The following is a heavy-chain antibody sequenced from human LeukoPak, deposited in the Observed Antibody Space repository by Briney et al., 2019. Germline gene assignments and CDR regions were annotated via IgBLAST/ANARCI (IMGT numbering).Heavy chain of an antibody. J-gene: IGHJ4*02. CDR1: GFTFSTSG. Sequence: GGSLRLSCAASGFTFSTSGMHWVRQAPGKGLEWVASIWHDGNNKYYADSVKGRFTISRDNSKNTMYLQMNSLRAEDTAVFYCAKDLHYYASGSYYDWGQGTLVTVSS. CDR3: AKDLHYYASGSYYD. V-gene: IGHV3-30*02. D-gene: IGHD3-10*01. CDR2: IWHDGNNK.